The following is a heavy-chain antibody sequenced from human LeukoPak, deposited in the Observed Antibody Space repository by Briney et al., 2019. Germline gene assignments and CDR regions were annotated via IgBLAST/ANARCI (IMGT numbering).Heavy chain of an antibody. Sequence: GGSLRLSCAASRFTFSSYTIHWVRQAPGKGLEWVAVISYDGNNKYYADSVKGRFTISRDSSKNTLYLQMNSLRAEDTAVYYCAKLGVTMIVVVTGGAFDIWGQGTMVTVSS. CDR2: ISYDGNNK. CDR3: AKLGVTMIVVVTGGAFDI. CDR1: RFTFSSYT. D-gene: IGHD3-22*01. V-gene: IGHV3-30-3*02. J-gene: IGHJ3*02.